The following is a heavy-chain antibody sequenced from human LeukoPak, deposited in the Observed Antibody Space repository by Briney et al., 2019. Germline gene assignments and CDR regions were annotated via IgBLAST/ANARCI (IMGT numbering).Heavy chain of an antibody. V-gene: IGHV3-64*02. CDR1: GFAFSAYA. CDR2: INSNGRST. CDR3: ARTSGYFDS. Sequence: TGGSLRLSCAASGFAFSAYAMHWVRRAPGKGLEYVSAINSNGRSTYYADPVKGRFTISRDNSNDTLFLQMGSLRPEDMAVYYCARTSGYFDSWGQGTLVTVSS. D-gene: IGHD2-15*01. J-gene: IGHJ4*02.